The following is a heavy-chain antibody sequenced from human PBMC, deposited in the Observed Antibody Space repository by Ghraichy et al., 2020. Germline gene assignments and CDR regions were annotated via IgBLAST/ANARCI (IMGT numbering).Heavy chain of an antibody. CDR3: ATYDGSGSHRSLGY. V-gene: IGHV3-74*01. D-gene: IGHD3-22*01. CDR2: INSDGSST. Sequence: GGSLRLSCAASGFTFSSYWMHWVRQAPGKGLVWVSRINSDGSSTNYADFVKGRFTISRDNAKNTLYLQMNSLRAEDTAVYYCATYDGSGSHRSLGYCGQGSLVTVSS. J-gene: IGHJ4*02. CDR1: GFTFSSYW.